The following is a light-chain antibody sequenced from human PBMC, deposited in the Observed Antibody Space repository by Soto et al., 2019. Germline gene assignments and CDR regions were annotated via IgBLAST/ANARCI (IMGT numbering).Light chain of an antibody. CDR2: RNH. Sequence: QSVLTQSPSASGTPGQRVTISCSGSRSNIGTYTVNCYQQLPGTAPTLLIYRNHQRPSGVPARFSGATSGSTASLAISWPQSEDEADYYCSAWDDSLRAVVFGGGTKLTVL. CDR1: RSNIGTYT. CDR3: SAWDDSLRAVV. J-gene: IGLJ2*01. V-gene: IGLV1-44*01.